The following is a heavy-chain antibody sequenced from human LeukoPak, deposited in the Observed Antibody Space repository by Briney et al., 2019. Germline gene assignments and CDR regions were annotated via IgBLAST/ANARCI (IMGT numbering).Heavy chain of an antibody. V-gene: IGHV4-30-2*01. J-gene: IGHJ4*02. Sequence: SETLSLTCTVSGGSISSGGYYWSWIRQPPGKGLEWIGYIYHSGSTYYNPSLKSRVTISVDRSKNQFSLKLSSVTAADTAVYYCAGGGPSVLGKFDYWGQGTLVTVSS. CDR3: AGGGPSVLGKFDY. CDR1: GGSISSGGYY. CDR2: IYHSGST. D-gene: IGHD3-3*02.